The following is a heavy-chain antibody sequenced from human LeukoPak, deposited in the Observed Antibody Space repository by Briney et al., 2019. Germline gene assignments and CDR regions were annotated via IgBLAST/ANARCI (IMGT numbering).Heavy chain of an antibody. CDR3: ARIAVAGTWGNLDY. J-gene: IGHJ4*02. D-gene: IGHD6-19*01. V-gene: IGHV1-69*05. CDR2: IIPIFGTA. Sequence: SVKVSCKASGYTFTSYGISWVRQAPGQGLEWMGGIIPIFGTANYAQKFQGRVTITTDESTSTAYMELSSLRSEDTAVYYCARIAVAGTWGNLDYWGQGTLVTVSS. CDR1: GYTFTSYG.